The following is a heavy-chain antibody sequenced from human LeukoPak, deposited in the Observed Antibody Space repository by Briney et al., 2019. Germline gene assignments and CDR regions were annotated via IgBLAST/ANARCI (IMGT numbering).Heavy chain of an antibody. V-gene: IGHV4-38-2*02. CDR3: ARPAYSSSWYWFDP. CDR1: GYSISSGYY. CDR2: IYHSGST. J-gene: IGHJ5*02. D-gene: IGHD6-13*01. Sequence: SETLSLTCTVSGYSISSGYYWGWIRQPPGKGLEWIGSIYHSGSTYYNPSLKSRVTISVDTSKNQYSLKLKSVTAADTAVYYCARPAYSSSWYWFDPWGQGTLVTVSS.